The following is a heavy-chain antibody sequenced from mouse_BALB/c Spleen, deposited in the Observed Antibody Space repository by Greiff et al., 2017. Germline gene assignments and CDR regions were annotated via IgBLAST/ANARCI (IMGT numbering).Heavy chain of an antibody. Sequence: VKLMESGPGLVAPSQSLSITCTVSGFSLTSYGVHWVRQPPGKGLEWLGVIWAGGSTNYNSALMSRLSISKDNSKSQVFLKMNSLQTDDTAMYYCARDHDYDVGTDYWGQGTTLTVSS. CDR3: ARDHDYDVGTDY. CDR2: IWAGGST. D-gene: IGHD2-4*01. J-gene: IGHJ2*01. V-gene: IGHV2-9*02. CDR1: GFSLTSYG.